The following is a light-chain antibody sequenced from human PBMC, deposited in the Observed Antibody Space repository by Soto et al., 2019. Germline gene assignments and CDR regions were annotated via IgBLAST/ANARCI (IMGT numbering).Light chain of an antibody. CDR2: KAS. CDR3: QQYHSYPYT. J-gene: IGKJ2*01. Sequence: DIQMTQSPSTLSASVGDRVTITCRASQSISSWLAWYQQKPGKAPKLLIYKASSLESGVPSRFSGSGSGTEFTLTIISLQPDDFATYYCQQYHSYPYTFGQGTKLEIK. CDR1: QSISSW. V-gene: IGKV1-5*03.